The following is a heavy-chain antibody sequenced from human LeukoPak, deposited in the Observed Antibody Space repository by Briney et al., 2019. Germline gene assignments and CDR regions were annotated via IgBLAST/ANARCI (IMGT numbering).Heavy chain of an antibody. V-gene: IGHV3-30*02. Sequence: GGSLRLSCAASGFTFSSYGMHWVRQAPGKGLEWVAFIRYDGSNKYYADSVKGRFTISRDNSKNTLYLQMNSLRAEDTAVYYCAKEKFRGAAVAGPFDYWGQGTLVTVSS. CDR3: AKEKFRGAAVAGPFDY. CDR2: IRYDGSNK. J-gene: IGHJ4*02. CDR1: GFTFSSYG. D-gene: IGHD6-19*01.